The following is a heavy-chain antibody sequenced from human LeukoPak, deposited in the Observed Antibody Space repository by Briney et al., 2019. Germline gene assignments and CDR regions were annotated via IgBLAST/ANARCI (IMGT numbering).Heavy chain of an antibody. V-gene: IGHV4-59*01. CDR1: GGSISSYY. CDR3: ARDGAAASTSP. Sequence: PSETLSLTCTVSGGSISSYYWSWLRQPPGKGLEWIGYIYYSGSTNYNPSLKSRVTISVDTSKNQFSLKLSSVTAADTAVYYCARDGAAASTSPWGQGTLVTVSS. J-gene: IGHJ4*02. CDR2: IYYSGST. D-gene: IGHD6-13*01.